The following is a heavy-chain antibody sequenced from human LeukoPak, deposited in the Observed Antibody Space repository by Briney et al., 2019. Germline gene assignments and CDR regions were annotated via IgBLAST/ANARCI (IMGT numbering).Heavy chain of an antibody. V-gene: IGHV4-34*01. CDR3: ARLKVLRFLEWLLYRAGWFDP. J-gene: IGHJ5*02. CDR1: GGSFSGYY. D-gene: IGHD3-3*01. Sequence: ASETLSLTCAVYGGSFSGYYWSWIRQPPGKGLEWIGEINHSGSTNYNPSLKSRVTISVDTSKNQFSLKLSSVTAADTAVYYCARLKVLRFLEWLLYRAGWFDPWGQGTLVTVSS. CDR2: INHSGST.